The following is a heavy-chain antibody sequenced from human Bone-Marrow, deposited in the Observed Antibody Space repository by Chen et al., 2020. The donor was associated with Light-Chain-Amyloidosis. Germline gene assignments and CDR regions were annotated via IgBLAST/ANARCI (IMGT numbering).Heavy chain of an antibody. J-gene: IGHJ4*02. CDR2: IYPDDSDA. V-gene: IGHV5-51*01. CDR3: ARRRDGYNFDY. CDR1: GYTFPNYW. D-gene: IGHD5-12*01. Sequence: VQLEQSGPVVKKPGESLKISCKGSGYTFPNYWIGWVRQMPGKGLEWMGVIYPDDSDARYSPSFEGQVTISADKSITTAYLQWRSLKASDTAMYYCARRRDGYNFDYWGQGTLVTVSS.